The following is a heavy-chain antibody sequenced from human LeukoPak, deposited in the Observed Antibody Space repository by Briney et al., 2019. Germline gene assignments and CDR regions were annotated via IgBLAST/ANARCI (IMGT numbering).Heavy chain of an antibody. V-gene: IGHV3-7*01. CDR2: IKQDGSEK. Sequence: GGSLRLSCAASGFTFSSYWMSWVRQAPGKGLEWVANIKQDGSEKYYVDSVKSRFTISRDNAKNSLYLQMNSLRAEDTAVYYCARVGDTTGTNYYYYYYMDVWGKGTTVTISS. J-gene: IGHJ6*03. D-gene: IGHD4-17*01. CDR1: GFTFSSYW. CDR3: ARVGDTTGTNYYYYYYMDV.